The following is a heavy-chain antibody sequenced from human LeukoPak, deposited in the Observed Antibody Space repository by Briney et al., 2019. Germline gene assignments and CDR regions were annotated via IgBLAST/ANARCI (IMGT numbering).Heavy chain of an antibody. V-gene: IGHV4-30-2*01. CDR3: ARERNQLLGY. CDR1: GGSISSGGYY. CDR2: IYHSGST. Sequence: PSETLSLTCTVSGGSISSGGYYWSWIRQPPGKGLEWIGYIYHSGSTYYNPSLKSRVTISVDRSKNQFSLKLSSVTAADTAVYYCARERNQLLGYWGQGTLVTVSS. J-gene: IGHJ4*02. D-gene: IGHD2-2*01.